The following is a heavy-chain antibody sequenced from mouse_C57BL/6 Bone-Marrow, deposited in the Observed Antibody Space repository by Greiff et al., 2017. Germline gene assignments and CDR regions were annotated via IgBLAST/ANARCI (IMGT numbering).Heavy chain of an antibody. CDR3: ARQGTYYAMDY. CDR2: ILPSIGRT. Sequence: QVQLQQSGSELRSPGSSVKLSCKDFDSEVFPIAYMSWVRQTPGHGFEWIGGILPSIGRTIYGEKFEDKATLDADTLSNTAYLQLNSLTSEDAAIYYCARQGTYYAMDYWGQGTSVTVSS. D-gene: IGHD3-3*01. CDR1: DSEVFPIAY. J-gene: IGHJ4*01. V-gene: IGHV15-2*01.